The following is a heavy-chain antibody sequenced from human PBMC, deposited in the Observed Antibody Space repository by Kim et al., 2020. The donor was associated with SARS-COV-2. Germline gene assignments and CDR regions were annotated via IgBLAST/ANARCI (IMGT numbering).Heavy chain of an antibody. CDR2: DK. J-gene: IGHJ4*02. Sequence: DKPYNPSLKSRLTITKDTSKNQVVLTMTNMDPVDTATYYSARIQQLHFDYWGQGTLVTVSS. D-gene: IGHD6-13*01. CDR3: ARIQQLHFDY. V-gene: IGHV2-5*01.